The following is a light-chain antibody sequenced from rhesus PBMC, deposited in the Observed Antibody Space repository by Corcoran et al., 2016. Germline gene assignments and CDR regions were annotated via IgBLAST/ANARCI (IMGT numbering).Light chain of an antibody. V-gene: IGKV1-74*01. Sequence: DIQMTQSPSSLSASVGDRVTITCRTSENVNNYLTWYQQKPGKAPKLLIYKASTVQSGVPSRFSGNGSGTDYTVTISSLQSEDVATYYCQHNYGTPPTFGGGTKVEIK. CDR3: QHNYGTPPT. CDR2: KAS. J-gene: IGKJ4*01. CDR1: ENVNNY.